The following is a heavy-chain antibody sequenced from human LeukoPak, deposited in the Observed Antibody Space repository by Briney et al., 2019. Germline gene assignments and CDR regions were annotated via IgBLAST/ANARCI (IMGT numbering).Heavy chain of an antibody. CDR1: GGSISSYY. V-gene: IGHV4-59*01. D-gene: IGHD6-19*01. CDR2: IYYSGST. Sequence: SETLSLTCTVAGGSISSYYWSWIRQPPGKGLGWIGYIYYSGSTNYNPSLKSLLTISVHTSKHQFSLKLSSVTAADTAVYYCARDTVAGPNWFDPWGQGTLVTVSS. J-gene: IGHJ5*02. CDR3: ARDTVAGPNWFDP.